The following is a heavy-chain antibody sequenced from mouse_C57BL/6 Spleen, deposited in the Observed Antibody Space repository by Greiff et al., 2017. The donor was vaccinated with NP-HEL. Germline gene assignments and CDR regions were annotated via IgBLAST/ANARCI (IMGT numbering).Heavy chain of an antibody. Sequence: EVQLQQSGPELVKPGASVKISCKASGYSFTGYYMNWVKQSPEKSLEWIGEINPSTGGTTYNQKFKAKATLTVDKSSSTAYMQLKSLTSEDSAVDYCARKIYYGNYVDYWGQGTTLTVSS. CDR1: GYSFTGYY. J-gene: IGHJ2*01. CDR3: ARKIYYGNYVDY. CDR2: INPSTGGT. D-gene: IGHD2-1*01. V-gene: IGHV1-42*01.